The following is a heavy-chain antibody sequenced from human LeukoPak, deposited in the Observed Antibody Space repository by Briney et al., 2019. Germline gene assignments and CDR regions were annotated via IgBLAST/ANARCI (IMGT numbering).Heavy chain of an antibody. CDR3: ARGLSWFGESHFDY. CDR2: IKQDGSEK. D-gene: IGHD3-10*01. J-gene: IGHJ4*02. Sequence: GGSLRLSCAASGFTFSSYWMSWVRQAPGKGLEWVANIKQDGSEKYYVDSVKGRFTISRDNAKNSLYLQMNSLRAEDTAVYYCARGLSWFGESHFDYWGQGTLVTVSS. CDR1: GFTFSSYW. V-gene: IGHV3-7*01.